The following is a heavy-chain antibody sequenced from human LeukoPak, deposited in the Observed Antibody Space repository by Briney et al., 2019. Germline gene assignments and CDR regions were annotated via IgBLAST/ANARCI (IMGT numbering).Heavy chain of an antibody. J-gene: IGHJ4*02. V-gene: IGHV1-2*02. CDR3: ARGSFHRTTAARPGAFDY. Sequence: ASVKVSCKASGYTFTGYYMHWVRQAPGQGLEWMGWINPNSGGTNYAQKFQGRVTMTRDTSISTAYMELSRLRSDDTAVYYCARGSFHRTTAARPGAFDYWGQGTLVTVSS. D-gene: IGHD6-6*01. CDR2: INPNSGGT. CDR1: GYTFTGYY.